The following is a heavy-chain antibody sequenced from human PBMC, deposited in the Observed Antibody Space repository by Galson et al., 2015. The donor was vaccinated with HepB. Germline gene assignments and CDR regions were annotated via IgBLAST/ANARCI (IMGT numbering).Heavy chain of an antibody. D-gene: IGHD3-22*01. CDR3: ASEGYYYDSSGYNQDMVPPYAYGMDV. Sequence: SLRLSCAASGFTFSSYSMNWVRQAPGKGLEWVSSISSSSSYIYYADSVKGRFTISRDNAKNSLYLQMNSLRAEDTAVYYCASEGYYYDSSGYNQDMVPPYAYGMDVWGQGTTVTVSS. V-gene: IGHV3-21*01. CDR1: GFTFSSYS. CDR2: ISSSSSYI. J-gene: IGHJ6*02.